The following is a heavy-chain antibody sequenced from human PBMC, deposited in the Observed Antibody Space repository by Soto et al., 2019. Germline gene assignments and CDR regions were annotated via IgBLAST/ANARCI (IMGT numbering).Heavy chain of an antibody. V-gene: IGHV1-46*01. CDR3: AKDKDYAASNSSFFYGMDV. J-gene: IGHJ6*02. Sequence: LVQSGAEVKKPGASVKVSCKASGYPFSSYYVHWVRQAPGQGLEWMGLINPSGGRTIYAQNFQGRVTLTRDTSTSTVYMDLSGRKSEDTAVYYCAKDKDYAASNSSFFYGMDVWGLGTTVTVSS. D-gene: IGHD4-17*01. CDR1: GYPFSSYY. CDR2: INPSGGRT.